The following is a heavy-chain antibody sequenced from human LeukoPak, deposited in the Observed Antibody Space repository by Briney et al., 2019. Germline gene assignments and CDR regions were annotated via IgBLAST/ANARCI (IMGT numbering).Heavy chain of an antibody. V-gene: IGHV3-21*01. CDR2: ISSSSSYI. CDR1: GFTFDDFA. J-gene: IGHJ4*02. Sequence: GGSLRLSCAASGFTFDDFAMNWVRQAPGKGLEWVSSISSSSSYIYYADSVKGRFTISRDNAKNSLYLQMNSLRAEDTAVYYCARDQHNWNADYWGQGTLVTVSS. CDR3: ARDQHNWNADY. D-gene: IGHD1-20*01.